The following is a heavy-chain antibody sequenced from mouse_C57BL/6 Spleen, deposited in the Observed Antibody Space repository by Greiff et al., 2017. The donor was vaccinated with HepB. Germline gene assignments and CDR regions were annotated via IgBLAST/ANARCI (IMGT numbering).Heavy chain of an antibody. Sequence: QVQLQQPGAELVKPGASVKLSCKASGYTFTSYWMQWVKQRPGQGLEWIGEIDPSDSYTNYNQKFKGKATLTVDTSSSTAYMQLSSLTSEDSAVYYCANYDGSSYECFAYWGQGTLVTVSA. D-gene: IGHD1-1*01. V-gene: IGHV1-50*01. J-gene: IGHJ3*01. CDR2: IDPSDSYT. CDR1: GYTFTSYW. CDR3: ANYDGSSYECFAY.